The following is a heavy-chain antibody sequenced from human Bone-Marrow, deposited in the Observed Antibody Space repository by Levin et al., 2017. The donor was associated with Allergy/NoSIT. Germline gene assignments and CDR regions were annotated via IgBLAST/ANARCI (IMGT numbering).Heavy chain of an antibody. J-gene: IGHJ4*02. D-gene: IGHD3-10*01. Sequence: SETLSLTCVVSGDSLSSTNWWSWVRQSPGKGLEWIGEVYHDGSSSYNPSLKSRVVISIDRSKNQFSLNVQSVTAAATAVYFCARRRGATIGPFDYWGQGTLVTVSS. CDR3: ARRRGATIGPFDY. CDR1: GDSLSSTNW. CDR2: VYHDGSS. V-gene: IGHV4/OR15-8*01.